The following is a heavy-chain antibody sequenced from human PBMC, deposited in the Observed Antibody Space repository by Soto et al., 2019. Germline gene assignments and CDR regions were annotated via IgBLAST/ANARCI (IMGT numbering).Heavy chain of an antibody. V-gene: IGHV1-8*01. Sequence: GASVKVSCKASGYTFTSSDINWVRQATGQGLEWMGWMNPNSGNTGYAQKFQGRVTMTRNTSISTAYMELSSLRSEDTAVYYCARGSSGWYRWYYYGMDVWGQGTTVTLSS. CDR1: GYTFTSSD. J-gene: IGHJ6*02. D-gene: IGHD6-19*01. CDR2: MNPNSGNT. CDR3: ARGSSGWYRWYYYGMDV.